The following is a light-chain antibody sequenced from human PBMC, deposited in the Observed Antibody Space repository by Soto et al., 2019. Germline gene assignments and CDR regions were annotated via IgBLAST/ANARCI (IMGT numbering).Light chain of an antibody. CDR3: SSYTSSSTRV. Sequence: QSALTKPASLSGSPGQSITISCTGTSSDIGAYDYVSWFQQHPGKAPKLMIYEVSNRPSGVSNRFSGSKSGNTASLTISGLQAEDEADYYCSSYTSSSTRVFGTGTKVTVL. J-gene: IGLJ1*01. V-gene: IGLV2-14*01. CDR1: SSDIGAYDY. CDR2: EVS.